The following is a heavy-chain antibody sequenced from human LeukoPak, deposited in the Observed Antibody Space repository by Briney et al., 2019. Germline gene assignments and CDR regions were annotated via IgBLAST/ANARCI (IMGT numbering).Heavy chain of an antibody. Sequence: PGGSLRLSCAASGFTFSSYWMHWVRQAPGKGLEWVAVISYEGSNKYYADSVKGRFTISRDNSKNTLYLQMNSLRAEDAAAYYCAGDGGVGATALDYWGQGTLVTVSS. CDR2: ISYEGSNK. CDR1: GFTFSSYW. V-gene: IGHV3-30-3*01. CDR3: AGDGGVGATALDY. D-gene: IGHD1-26*01. J-gene: IGHJ4*02.